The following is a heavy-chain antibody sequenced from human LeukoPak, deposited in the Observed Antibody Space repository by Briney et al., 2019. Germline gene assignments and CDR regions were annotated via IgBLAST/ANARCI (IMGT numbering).Heavy chain of an antibody. CDR3: ARDRYYYDSSGYYSFQKFDY. D-gene: IGHD3-22*01. V-gene: IGHV1-2*06. CDR1: GYTFTGYY. CDR2: INPNSGGT. Sequence: GASVKVSCKASGYTFTGYYMHWVRQAPGQGLEWMGRINPNSGGTNYAQKFQGRVTMTRDTSISTAYMELSRLRSDDTAMYYCARDRYYYDSSGYYSFQKFDYWGQGTLVTVSS. J-gene: IGHJ4*02.